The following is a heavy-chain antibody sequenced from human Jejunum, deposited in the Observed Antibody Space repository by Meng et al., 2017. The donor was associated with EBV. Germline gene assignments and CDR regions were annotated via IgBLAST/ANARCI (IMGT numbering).Heavy chain of an antibody. CDR2: IYYSGNT. CDR1: GGSVSTASYY. CDR3: ARVVDYYERSGYPDF. Sequence: QVHLQESGPGLVKPSEPPSLTCTVSGGSVSTASYYWSWIRQSPGKGLEWIGYIYYSGNTNYNPSLKSRATITVDTSKNQFSLKLSSVTAADTAVYYCARVVDYYERSGYPDFWGQGTLVTVSS. D-gene: IGHD3-22*01. V-gene: IGHV4-61*01. J-gene: IGHJ4*02.